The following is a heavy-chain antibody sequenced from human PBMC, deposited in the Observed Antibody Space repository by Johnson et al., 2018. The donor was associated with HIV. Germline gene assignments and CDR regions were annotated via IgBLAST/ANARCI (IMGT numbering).Heavy chain of an antibody. V-gene: IGHV3-15*01. CDR2: IKSKTDGGTT. Sequence: EVQLVESGGGVVQPGGSLRLSCAASGFTFSSYGMHWVRQAPGKGLEWVGRIKSKTDGGTTDYVAPVKGRFTISRDDSKNTLYLQMNSLKTEDTAVYYCAKARGGYCSSTSCFAFDIWGQGTMVTVSS. CDR3: AKARGGYCSSTSCFAFDI. CDR1: GFTFSSYG. D-gene: IGHD2-2*01. J-gene: IGHJ3*02.